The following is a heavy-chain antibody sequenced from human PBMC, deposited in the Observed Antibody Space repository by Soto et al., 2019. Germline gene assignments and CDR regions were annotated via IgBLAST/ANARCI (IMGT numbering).Heavy chain of an antibody. CDR2: MYNTGST. Sequence: SQTLSVTCSVSAGMISRYYWRWFRQPPGKGLEWIGYMYNTGSTIYNPSLKSRVTISVDTSKNQFSLRLNSVTAADTAVYYCARDLWGYCGADCYPLDVWGQGTTVTVS. J-gene: IGHJ6*02. D-gene: IGHD2-21*02. CDR1: AGMISRYY. CDR3: ARDLWGYCGADCYPLDV. V-gene: IGHV4-59*01.